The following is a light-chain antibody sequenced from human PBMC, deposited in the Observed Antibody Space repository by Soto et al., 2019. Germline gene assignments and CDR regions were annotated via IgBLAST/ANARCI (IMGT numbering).Light chain of an antibody. J-gene: IGKJ4*01. Sequence: EIVLTQSPATLSVSPGERASLSCRASQSVSSNLACYQQKPGQPPRLLIFGASTRATGIPARFSGSGSEAEFTLTISSLQSEDFAVYYCQQYSVWPLTFGGGTKVDIK. CDR2: GAS. CDR1: QSVSSN. V-gene: IGKV3D-15*01. CDR3: QQYSVWPLT.